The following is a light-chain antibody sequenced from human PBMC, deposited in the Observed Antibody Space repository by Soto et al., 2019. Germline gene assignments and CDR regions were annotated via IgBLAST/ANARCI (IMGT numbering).Light chain of an antibody. V-gene: IGKV1-39*01. J-gene: IGKJ1*01. Sequence: DIQMAQSPSSLSPSVGDRITITCRASQNISDSLNWYQHKPGMAPQLMIFVASNLHSGVPSRFSVSGSGTDFTLTISSLQPEDFATYYCKQTFGMFPWTFGQGTKVEMK. CDR3: KQTFGMFPWT. CDR1: QNISDS. CDR2: VAS.